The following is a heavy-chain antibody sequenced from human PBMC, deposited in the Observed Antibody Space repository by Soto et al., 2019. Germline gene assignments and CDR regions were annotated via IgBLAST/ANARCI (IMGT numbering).Heavy chain of an antibody. CDR2: IYYSGST. D-gene: IGHD4-4*01. CDR1: GGSISSGDYF. Sequence: QVQLQESGPGLVKPSQTLSLTCTVSGGSISSGDYFWSWIRQYQGKGLEWIGYIYYSGSTYYNPSLKTRVTISLDTSKGQFSLKLSSMTAADTAVYYCARGRALYSNYDSWGQGTLVTVSS. V-gene: IGHV4-31*03. J-gene: IGHJ5*01. CDR3: ARGRALYSNYDS.